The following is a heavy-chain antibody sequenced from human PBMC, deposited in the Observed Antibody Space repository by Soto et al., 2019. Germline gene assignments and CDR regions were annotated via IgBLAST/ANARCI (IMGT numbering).Heavy chain of an antibody. CDR3: ARRIAAAGPYYYYGREV. CDR2: IIPIFGTA. CDR1: GGTFSSYA. D-gene: IGHD6-13*01. Sequence: SVKVSCKASGGTFSSYAISWVRQAPGQGLEWMGGIIPIFGTANYAQKFQGRVTITADESTSTAYMELSSLRSEDTAVYYCARRIAAAGPYYYYGREVWGKETTVSVSS. V-gene: IGHV1-69*13. J-gene: IGHJ6*04.